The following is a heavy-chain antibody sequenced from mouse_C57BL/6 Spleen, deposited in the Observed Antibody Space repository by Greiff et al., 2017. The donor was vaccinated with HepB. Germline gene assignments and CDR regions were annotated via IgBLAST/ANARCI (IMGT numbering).Heavy chain of an antibody. CDR1: GYAFSSYW. CDR3: ARMGVTTVEGGYFDV. Sequence: QVQLQQSGAELVKPGASVKISCKASGYAFSSYWMNWVKQRPGKGLEWIGQIYPGDGDTNYNGKFKGKATLTADKSSSTAYMQLSSLTSEDSAVYFCARMGVTTVEGGYFDVWGTGTTVTVSS. J-gene: IGHJ1*03. V-gene: IGHV1-80*01. CDR2: IYPGDGDT. D-gene: IGHD1-1*01.